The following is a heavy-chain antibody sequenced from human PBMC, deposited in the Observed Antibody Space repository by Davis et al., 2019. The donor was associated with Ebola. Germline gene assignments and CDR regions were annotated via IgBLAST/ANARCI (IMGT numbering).Heavy chain of an antibody. CDR2: IYSGGET. CDR1: GFTVSVSSNY. CDR3: ARDPLIGQQLDDYYYYGMDV. D-gene: IGHD6-13*01. J-gene: IGHJ6*02. Sequence: GGSLRLSCAASGFTVSVSSNYMTWVRQAPGKGLEWVSIIYSGGETYYADSVKGRFTISRDNAKNSLYLQMNSLRDEDTAVYYCARDPLIGQQLDDYYYYGMDVWGQGTTVTVSS. V-gene: IGHV3-66*01.